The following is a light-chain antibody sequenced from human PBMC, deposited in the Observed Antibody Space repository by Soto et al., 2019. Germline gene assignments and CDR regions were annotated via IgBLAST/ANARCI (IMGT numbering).Light chain of an antibody. CDR3: QQYTGPPTT. V-gene: IGKV3-11*01. J-gene: IGKJ5*01. CDR1: QSVNRY. Sequence: EVVLTQSPATLSLSPGERATLSCRASQSVNRYLAWYQQKPGQAPRLLIYDTSNRATGIPARFSGSGSGTDFTLTITRLEPEDSAVYFCQQYTGPPTTFGQGTRLEIK. CDR2: DTS.